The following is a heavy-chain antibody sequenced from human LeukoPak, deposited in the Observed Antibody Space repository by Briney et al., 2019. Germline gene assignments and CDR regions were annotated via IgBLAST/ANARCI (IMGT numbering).Heavy chain of an antibody. CDR1: GGSFSGYY. Sequence: SETLSLTCAVYGGSFSGYYWSWIRQPPGKGLEWIGEINHSGSTNYNPSLKSRVTMSLDTSKNQFSLNLSSVTAADTAVYYCTRAVITFGAAVAKGFDCWGQGTLVTVSS. V-gene: IGHV4-34*01. CDR3: TRAVITFGAAVAKGFDC. J-gene: IGHJ4*02. D-gene: IGHD3-16*01. CDR2: INHSGST.